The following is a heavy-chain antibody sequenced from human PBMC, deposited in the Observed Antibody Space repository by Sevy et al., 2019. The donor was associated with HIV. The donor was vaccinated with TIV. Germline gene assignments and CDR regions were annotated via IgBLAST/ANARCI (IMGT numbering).Heavy chain of an antibody. CDR2: IYSGDST. CDR1: GFTVSNNY. D-gene: IGHD3-22*01. J-gene: IGHJ3*02. CDR3: ARLSVYYYDSSGYYTTGNAFDI. V-gene: IGHV3-53*01. Sequence: GGSLRLSCAASGFTVSNNYMSWVRQAPGKGLQWVSVIYSGDSTYYADSVKGRFTISRDNSKNTLYLQMNSLRAEDTAVYYCARLSVYYYDSSGYYTTGNAFDIWGQGTMVTVS.